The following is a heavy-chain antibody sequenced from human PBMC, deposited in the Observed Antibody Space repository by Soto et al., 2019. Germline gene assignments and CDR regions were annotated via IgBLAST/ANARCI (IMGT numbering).Heavy chain of an antibody. J-gene: IGHJ4*02. V-gene: IGHV1-69*13. Sequence: SVKVSCKDTGVLFSSYAVSWVRQAPGQGLEWMGGIIPVFDTVYYAQKFQGRVTITADESTNTAYMELSSLRSEDTAMYYCARGGSGYVWFNEFWGQGTLVTVSS. CDR2: IIPVFDTV. CDR3: ARGGSGYVWFNEF. D-gene: IGHD3-22*01. CDR1: GVLFSSYA.